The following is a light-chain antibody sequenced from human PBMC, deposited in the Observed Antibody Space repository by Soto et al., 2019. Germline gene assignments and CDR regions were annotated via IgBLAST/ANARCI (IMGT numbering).Light chain of an antibody. CDR1: QSVSSN. Sequence: EIVMTQSPATLSVSPGERATLSCRASQSVSSNLAWYQQKPGQAPRLLIYGASTRATGIPARFSGSGSGTEFTLTIASLEPDDFAVYYCQQRSNWPYLTFGGGTRV. V-gene: IGKV3-15*01. CDR3: QQRSNWPYLT. J-gene: IGKJ4*01. CDR2: GAS.